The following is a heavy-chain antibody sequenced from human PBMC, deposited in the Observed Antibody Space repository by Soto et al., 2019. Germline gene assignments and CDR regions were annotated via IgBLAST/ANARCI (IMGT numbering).Heavy chain of an antibody. D-gene: IGHD3-10*01. Sequence: QVQLVQSGAEVKKPGSSVKVSCKASGGTFSSYTISWVRQAPGQGLEWMGRIIPILGIANYAQKFQGRVTMTAVKSTSTAYMELSSLRSEQTAVYYCAGEEYDYGSGAFFDYWGQGTLVTVSS. CDR1: GGTFSSYT. CDR3: AGEEYDYGSGAFFDY. V-gene: IGHV1-69*08. CDR2: IIPILGIA. J-gene: IGHJ4*02.